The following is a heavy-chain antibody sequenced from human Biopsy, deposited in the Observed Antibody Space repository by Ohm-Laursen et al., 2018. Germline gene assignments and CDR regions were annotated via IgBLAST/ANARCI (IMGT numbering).Heavy chain of an antibody. V-gene: IGHV4-59*01. CDR1: GDSISIYY. J-gene: IGHJ4*02. CDR3: ARARIKTSGVLIPETYYFDS. Sequence: SETLSLTCNVSGDSISIYYWSWIRQPPGKGLEWIGNFYYSGSTSYNPSLKSRITMSLDRSKNQVSPRMNSVTAADTAVYYCARARIKTSGVLIPETYYFDSWGQGTLVTVSS. CDR2: FYYSGST. D-gene: IGHD3-3*01.